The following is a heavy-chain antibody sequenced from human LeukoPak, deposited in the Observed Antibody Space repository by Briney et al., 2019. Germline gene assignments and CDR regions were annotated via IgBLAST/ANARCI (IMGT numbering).Heavy chain of an antibody. CDR3: ARDRRDGYCLGH. CDR1: GFTFSSYS. Sequence: QPGGSLRLSCAASGFTFSSYSMNWVRQTPGKGLEWVSGIYSGGTTYYADSVKGRVTISRDSSKNTLYLQMNSLRAEDTAVYYCARDRRDGYCLGHWGQGTLVTVSS. CDR2: IYSGGTT. J-gene: IGHJ4*02. D-gene: IGHD2-2*03. V-gene: IGHV3-66*01.